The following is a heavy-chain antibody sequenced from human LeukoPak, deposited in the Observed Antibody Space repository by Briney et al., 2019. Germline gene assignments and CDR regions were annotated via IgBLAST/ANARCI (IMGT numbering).Heavy chain of an antibody. D-gene: IGHD6-19*01. J-gene: IGHJ4*02. CDR3: ARGGGWYQRDFDY. Sequence: SETLSLTCAVYGGSFSGYYWSWIRQPPGKGLEWIGEINHSGSTNYNPSLKSRVTISVDTSKNQFSLKLSSVTAADTAVYYCARGGGWYQRDFDYWGQGTLVTVSS. CDR1: GGSFSGYY. V-gene: IGHV4-34*01. CDR2: INHSGST.